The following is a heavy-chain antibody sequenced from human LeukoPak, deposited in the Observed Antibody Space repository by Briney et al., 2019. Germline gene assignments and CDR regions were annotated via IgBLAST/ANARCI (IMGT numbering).Heavy chain of an antibody. Sequence: GASVKVSCKASGYTFTSYGISWVRQAPGQGLEWMGWISPYNGNTNYAQKLQGSVTMTTDTSTSTAYMELRSLRSDDTAVYYCARGPHWGSGPSGAFDIWGQGTMVTVS. J-gene: IGHJ3*02. CDR1: GYTFTSYG. V-gene: IGHV1-18*01. D-gene: IGHD3-16*01. CDR2: ISPYNGNT. CDR3: ARGPHWGSGPSGAFDI.